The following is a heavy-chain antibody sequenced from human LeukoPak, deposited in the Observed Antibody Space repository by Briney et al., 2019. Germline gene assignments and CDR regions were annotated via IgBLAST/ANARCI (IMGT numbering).Heavy chain of an antibody. CDR2: ISGSGGST. J-gene: IGHJ4*02. Sequence: GGSLRLSCAASGFTFSNFAMSWVRQAPGKGLEWVSAISGSGGSTYYADSVKGRFTISRDNSKNTLYLQMNSLRAEDTAVYYCAKVPTTGTTREYYFDYWGQGTLVTVSS. CDR3: AKVPTTGTTREYYFDY. CDR1: GFTFSNFA. V-gene: IGHV3-23*01. D-gene: IGHD1-1*01.